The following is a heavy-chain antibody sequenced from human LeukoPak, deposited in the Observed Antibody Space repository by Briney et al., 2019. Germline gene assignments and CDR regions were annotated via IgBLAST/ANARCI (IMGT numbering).Heavy chain of an antibody. V-gene: IGHV4-34*01. CDR2: IKHSGST. J-gene: IGHJ4*02. Sequence: SETLSLTCAVYGGSFSGYYWSWIRQPPGKGLEWIGEIKHSGSTNYNPSLKSRVTISVDTSKNQFSLKLSSVTAADTAVYYCARETEVCFDYWGQGTLVTVSS. CDR1: GGSFSGYY. CDR3: ARETEVCFDY.